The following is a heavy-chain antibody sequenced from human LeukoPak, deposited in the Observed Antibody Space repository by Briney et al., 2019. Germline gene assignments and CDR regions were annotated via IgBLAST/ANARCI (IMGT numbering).Heavy chain of an antibody. CDR1: GFTFNDYY. Sequence: GGSLRLSCAVSGFTFNDYYMSWIRQAPGRGLEWVSSISSNGVTIYDIDSVKGRFTISRDNAKNSLYLQMNSLRVEDTAVYYCARIAHYFDSGSNYGMDVWGQGTTVTVSS. D-gene: IGHD3-10*01. J-gene: IGHJ6*02. V-gene: IGHV3-11*01. CDR2: ISSNGVTI. CDR3: ARIAHYFDSGSNYGMDV.